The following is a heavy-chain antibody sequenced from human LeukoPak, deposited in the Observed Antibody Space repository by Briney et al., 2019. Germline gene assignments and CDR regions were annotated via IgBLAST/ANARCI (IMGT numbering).Heavy chain of an antibody. V-gene: IGHV5-51*01. CDR3: ARIGDDDFDY. J-gene: IGHJ4*02. CDR2: IYPGDSDT. Sequence: GESLKISCKGAGYSFTSYWIGWGRQMPGEGLEGMGIIYPGDSDTRYSPSFQGQVTISADTSISTAYLQWSSLKASDTAMYYCARIGDDDFDYWGQGTLVTVSS. D-gene: IGHD3-10*01. CDR1: GYSFTSYW.